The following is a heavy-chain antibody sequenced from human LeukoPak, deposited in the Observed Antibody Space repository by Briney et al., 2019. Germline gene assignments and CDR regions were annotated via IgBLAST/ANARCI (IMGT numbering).Heavy chain of an antibody. CDR2: MNPDSGNT. Sequence: ASVKVSCKASGYTFTSYDINWVRQATGQRLEWMGWMNPDSGNTGYAQKFQGRVTITRSTSVSTAYMELSSLRSEDTAVYYCARAKFRQGSPEDYWGPGTLVTVSS. CDR1: GYTFTSYD. CDR3: ARAKFRQGSPEDY. J-gene: IGHJ4*02. D-gene: IGHD3-10*01. V-gene: IGHV1-8*03.